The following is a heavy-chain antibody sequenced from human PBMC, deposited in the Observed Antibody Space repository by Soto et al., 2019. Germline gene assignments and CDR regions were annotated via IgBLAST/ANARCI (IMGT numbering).Heavy chain of an antibody. D-gene: IGHD2-15*01. CDR2: IYSGGST. CDR3: ARAFVVAATYYYGMDV. CDR1: GFTVSSNY. J-gene: IGHJ6*02. Sequence: EVQLVESGGGLIQPGGSLRLSCAASGFTVSSNYMSWVRPAPGKGLEWVSVIYSGGSTYYADSVKGRFTISRDNSKNTRELQMHSPRAEDTAVYYCARAFVVAATYYYGMDVWGQGTTVTVSS. V-gene: IGHV3-53*01.